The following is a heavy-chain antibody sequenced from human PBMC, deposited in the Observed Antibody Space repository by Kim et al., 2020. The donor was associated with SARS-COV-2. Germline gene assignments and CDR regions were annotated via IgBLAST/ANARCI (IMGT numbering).Heavy chain of an antibody. Sequence: GGSLRLSCAASGFTFSSYSMNWVRQAPGKGLEWVSYISSSSSTIYYADSVKGRFTISRDNAKNSLYLQMNSLRDEDTAVYYCARVSSSWYEPDFDYWGQGTLVTVSS. CDR3: ARVSSSWYEPDFDY. V-gene: IGHV3-48*02. J-gene: IGHJ4*02. CDR2: ISSSSSTI. CDR1: GFTFSSYS. D-gene: IGHD6-13*01.